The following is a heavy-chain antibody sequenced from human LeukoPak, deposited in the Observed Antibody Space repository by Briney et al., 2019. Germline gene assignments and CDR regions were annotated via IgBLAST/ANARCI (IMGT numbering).Heavy chain of an antibody. CDR2: IKPNSGGT. J-gene: IGHJ4*02. CDR3: ARVLGIRDY. CDR1: GYTFTGYY. D-gene: IGHD7-27*01. V-gene: IGHV1-2*02. Sequence: ASVKVSFKASGYTFTGYYMHWVRQAPGQGLEWMGWIKPNSGGTNYAQKFQGRVTMTRDTSISTAYMELSRLRSDDTAVYYCARVLGIRDYWGQGTLVTVSS.